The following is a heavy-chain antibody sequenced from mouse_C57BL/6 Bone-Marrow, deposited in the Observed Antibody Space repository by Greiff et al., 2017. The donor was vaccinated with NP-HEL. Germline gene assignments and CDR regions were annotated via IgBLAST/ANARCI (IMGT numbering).Heavy chain of an antibody. CDR1: GYSITSGYY. J-gene: IGHJ3*01. V-gene: IGHV3-6*01. D-gene: IGHD1-1*01. Sequence: VQLQQSGPGLVKPSPSLSLTCSVTGYSITSGYYWNWIRQFPGNKLEWMGYIRYDGSNNYNPSLKNRISITRDTSKNQSFLKLNSVTTEDTATYYCARDYGSSHWLAYWGQGTLVTVSA. CDR3: ARDYGSSHWLAY. CDR2: IRYDGSN.